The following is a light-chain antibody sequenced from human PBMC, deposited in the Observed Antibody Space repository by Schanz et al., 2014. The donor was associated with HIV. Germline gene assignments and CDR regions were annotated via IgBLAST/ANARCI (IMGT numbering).Light chain of an antibody. CDR3: SSFAGNNKLL. CDR1: SNDVGTYDF. V-gene: IGLV2-14*03. J-gene: IGLJ2*01. CDR2: DVT. Sequence: QSALTQPASVSGSPGQSVTISCSGSSNDVGTYDFVSWYQQHPGKAPKLIIYDVTYRPSGVSARFSGSRFGDTASLTISGLQADDEADYYCSSFAGNNKLLFGGGTKLTVL.